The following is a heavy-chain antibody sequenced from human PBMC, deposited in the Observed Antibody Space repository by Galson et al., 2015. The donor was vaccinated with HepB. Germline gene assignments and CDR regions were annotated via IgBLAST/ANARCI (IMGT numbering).Heavy chain of an antibody. V-gene: IGHV3-30-3*01. J-gene: IGHJ4*02. Sequence: SLRLSCAASGFTFSSYAMHWVRQAPGKGLEWVAVISYDGSNKYYADSVKGRFTISRDNSKNTLYLQMNSLRAEDTAVYYCARGGYYDFWSGPERGGQGTLVTVSS. CDR1: GFTFSSYA. CDR3: ARGGYYDFWSGPER. CDR2: ISYDGSNK. D-gene: IGHD3-3*01.